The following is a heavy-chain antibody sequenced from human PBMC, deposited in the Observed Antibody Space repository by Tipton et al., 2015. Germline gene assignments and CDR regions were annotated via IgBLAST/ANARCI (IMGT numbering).Heavy chain of an antibody. D-gene: IGHD3-3*01. CDR2: IQTRGNT. CDR3: AREKRISIFGVLIPHFDF. J-gene: IGHJ4*02. Sequence: TLSLTCTIPGDSISNYFWSWIRQPAGKGLEWIGRIQTRGNTNYNPSLKSRVTMSADTSKNQSSLMLSSVTAADTAVYYCAREKRISIFGVLIPHFDFWGQGALVSVSS. V-gene: IGHV4-4*07. CDR1: GDSISNYF.